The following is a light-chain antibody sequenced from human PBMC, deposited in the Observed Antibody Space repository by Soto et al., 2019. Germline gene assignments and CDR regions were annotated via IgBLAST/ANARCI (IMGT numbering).Light chain of an antibody. V-gene: IGKV3-15*01. CDR2: GAS. CDR1: QSISSN. CDR3: QQYNQWPGT. Sequence: DIVLTQSPGTLSLSPGESATLSCRASQSISSNLAWYQQKPGQSPRLLIYGASSRATGVPVRFSGSGSGVAFTLTISGLQSEDFAVYHCQQYNQWPGTFGQGTKVDIK. J-gene: IGKJ1*01.